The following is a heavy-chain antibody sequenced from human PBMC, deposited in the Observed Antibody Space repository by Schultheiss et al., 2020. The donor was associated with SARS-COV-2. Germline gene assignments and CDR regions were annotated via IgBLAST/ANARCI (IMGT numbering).Heavy chain of an antibody. CDR1: GFTFSSYA. D-gene: IGHD2-21*02. J-gene: IGHJ4*02. V-gene: IGHV3-64*04. Sequence: GGSLRLSCSASGFTFSSYAMHWVRQAPGKGLEYVSAISSNGGSTYYADSVKGRFTISRDNAKNSLYLQMNSLRAEDTAVYYCARSYCGGDCYEGADHFDYWGQGTLVTVSS. CDR3: ARSYCGGDCYEGADHFDY. CDR2: ISSNGGST.